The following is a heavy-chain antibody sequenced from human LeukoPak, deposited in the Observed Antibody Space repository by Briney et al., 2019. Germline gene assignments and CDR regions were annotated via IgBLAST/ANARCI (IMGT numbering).Heavy chain of an antibody. J-gene: IGHJ6*02. CDR1: TFTFSNYS. V-gene: IGHV3-21*03. Sequence: KTGGSLRVSCADSTFTFSNYSMNWVRQAPGMGLEEVSSLSSSSSNTYYADSVKGRFTISRDSAKNSLYLQMNSQRGEDTAVYYCGRDIAGNTVWIHGMDVWGQGTTVTVSS. CDR2: LSSSSSNT. CDR3: GRDIAGNTVWIHGMDV. D-gene: IGHD1-26*01.